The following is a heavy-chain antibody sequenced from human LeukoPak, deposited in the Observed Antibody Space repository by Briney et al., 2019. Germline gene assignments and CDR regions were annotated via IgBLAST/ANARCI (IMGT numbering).Heavy chain of an antibody. V-gene: IGHV4-59*01. J-gene: IGHJ4*02. Sequence: SETLSLTCTVSGGSISNYYWSWIRQPPGKGLEWIGYIYYSGSTNYNPSLGSRVTISVDTSKNQFSLKLSSVTAADTAVYYCAREKAPYTFDYWGQGTQVTVSS. CDR1: GGSISNYY. CDR3: AREKAPYTFDY. CDR2: IYYSGST.